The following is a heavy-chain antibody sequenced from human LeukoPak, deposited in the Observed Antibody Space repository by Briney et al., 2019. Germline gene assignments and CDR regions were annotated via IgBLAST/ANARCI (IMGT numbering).Heavy chain of an antibody. CDR3: AGGYCSSTSCDYCYYYMDV. D-gene: IGHD2-2*03. CDR2: IYYSGST. V-gene: IGHV4-59*01. Sequence: PSETLSLTCTVSGGSISSYYWSWIRQPPGKGLEWIGYIYYSGSTNYNPSLKSRVTISVDTSKNQFSLKLSSVTAADTAVYYCAGGYCSSTSCDYCYYYMDVWGKGTTVTVSS. J-gene: IGHJ6*03. CDR1: GGSISSYY.